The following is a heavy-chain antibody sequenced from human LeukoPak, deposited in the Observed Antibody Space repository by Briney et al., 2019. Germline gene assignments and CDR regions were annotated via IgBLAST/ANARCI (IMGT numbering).Heavy chain of an antibody. CDR2: ISGSGGST. CDR3: ARVGIAVAGSRRPFDY. Sequence: GGSLRLSCAASGFTFSSYAMSWVRQAPGKGLEWVPAISGSGGSTYYADSVKGRFTISRDNSKNTLYLQMNSLRAEDTAVYYCARVGIAVAGSRRPFDYWGQGTLVTVSS. CDR1: GFTFSSYA. J-gene: IGHJ4*02. D-gene: IGHD6-19*01. V-gene: IGHV3-23*01.